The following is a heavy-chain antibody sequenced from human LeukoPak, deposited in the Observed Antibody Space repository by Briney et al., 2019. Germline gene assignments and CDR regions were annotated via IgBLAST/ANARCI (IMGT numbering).Heavy chain of an antibody. V-gene: IGHV4-38-2*02. CDR3: ARVVPAAIGGDFDY. CDR2: IYHSGST. J-gene: IGHJ4*02. CDR1: GYSISSGYY. D-gene: IGHD2-2*01. Sequence: SETLSLTCTVSGYSISSGYYWGWIRQPPGKGLEWIGSIYHSGSTYYNPSLKSRVTISVDTSKNQFSLRLSSVTAADTAVYYCARVVPAAIGGDFDYWGQGTLVTVSS.